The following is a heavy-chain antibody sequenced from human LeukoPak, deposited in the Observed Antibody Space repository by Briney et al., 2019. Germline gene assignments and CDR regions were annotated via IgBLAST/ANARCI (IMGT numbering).Heavy chain of an antibody. CDR2: IYYSGST. CDR3: ARDPYYYGMDV. Sequence: SETLSLTCTVSGGSISSYYWNWIRQPPGKGLEWIGYIYYSGSTNYNPSLKSRVTISVDTSKSQFSLKLSSVTAADTAVYYCARDPYYYGMDVWGQGTTVTASS. CDR1: GGSISSYY. J-gene: IGHJ6*02. V-gene: IGHV4-59*01.